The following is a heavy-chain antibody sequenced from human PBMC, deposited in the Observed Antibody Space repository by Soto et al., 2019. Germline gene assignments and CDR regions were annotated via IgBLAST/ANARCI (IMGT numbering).Heavy chain of an antibody. CDR3: AIGHWLGN. V-gene: IGHV3-7*01. CDR1: GFTFSDYL. D-gene: IGHD6-19*01. Sequence: DVQLVESGGALVQPGESLRLSCAASGFTFSDYLMTWVRQAPGKGLEWVATIKQDGNEKYYVDSVKGRFTISRDNAKNPLYLQMNGLRAEDTAVYYCAIGHWLGNWGHGTLVTVSS. CDR2: IKQDGNEK. J-gene: IGHJ4*01.